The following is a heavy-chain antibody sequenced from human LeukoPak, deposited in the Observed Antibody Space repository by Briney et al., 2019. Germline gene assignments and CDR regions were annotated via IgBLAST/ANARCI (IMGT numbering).Heavy chain of an antibody. CDR1: DGSISSGYYY. Sequence: SETLSLTCSVSDGSISSGYYYWGWIRQPPGKGLEWIGSMYNSGSTYYNPSLKSRVTISINTSKNQFSLKLTSVTAADTAVYYCARQGIAVLWGQGTLVTVSS. CDR3: ARQGIAVL. V-gene: IGHV4-39*01. J-gene: IGHJ4*02. D-gene: IGHD6-19*01. CDR2: MYNSGST.